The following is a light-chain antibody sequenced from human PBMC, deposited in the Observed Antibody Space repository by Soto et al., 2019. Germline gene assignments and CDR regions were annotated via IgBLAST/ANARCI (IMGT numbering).Light chain of an antibody. J-gene: IGLJ1*01. CDR2: SND. Sequence: QSVLTQPPSASGTPGQGVTISCSGGSSNIGRNSVNWYHQLPGTAPKLLIHSNDQRPSGVPDRFSGSKSGTSASLAISALQSEDDADYYCAAWDDSLNGYVFGTGTKVTVL. V-gene: IGLV1-44*01. CDR3: AAWDDSLNGYV. CDR1: SSNIGRNS.